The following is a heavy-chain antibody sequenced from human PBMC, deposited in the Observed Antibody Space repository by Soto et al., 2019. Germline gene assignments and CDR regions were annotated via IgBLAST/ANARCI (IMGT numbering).Heavy chain of an antibody. CDR2: ISYDGSNK. V-gene: IGHV3-30-3*01. J-gene: IGHJ4*02. D-gene: IGHD6-19*01. Sequence: GGSLRLSCAASGFTFSSYAMHWVRQAPGKGLEWVAVISYDGSNKYYADSVKGRFTISRDNSKNTLYLQMNSLRAEDTAVYYCARADVSSGYWGQGTLVTVS. CDR3: ARADVSSGY. CDR1: GFTFSSYA.